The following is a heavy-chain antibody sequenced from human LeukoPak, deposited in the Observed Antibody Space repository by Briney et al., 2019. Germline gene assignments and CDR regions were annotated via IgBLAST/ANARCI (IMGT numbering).Heavy chain of an antibody. CDR2: ISGSGGST. Sequence: GGSLRLSCAASGFTFSSYAMSWVRQAPGKGLEWVSAISGSGGSTYYADSVKGRFTISRDNAKNSLYLQMNSLRAEDTAVYYCARGIAVAVLDYWGQGTLVTVSS. V-gene: IGHV3-23*01. J-gene: IGHJ4*02. CDR1: GFTFSSYA. D-gene: IGHD6-19*01. CDR3: ARGIAVAVLDY.